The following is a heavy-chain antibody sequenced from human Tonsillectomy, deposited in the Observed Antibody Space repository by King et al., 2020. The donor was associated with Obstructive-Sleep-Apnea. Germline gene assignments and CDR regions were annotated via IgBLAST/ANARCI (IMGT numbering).Heavy chain of an antibody. J-gene: IGHJ5*02. CDR2: INTNTWNP. CDR3: ARQRIAAALPSFDP. CDR1: GYTFTSYA. Sequence: VQLVQSWSELKKPGASVKVSCKASGYTFTSYAMNWVRQAPGQGLEWMGWINTNTWNPTYAQGFTGRFVFSWDTSVSTAYLQIRSLKAEDTAVYYCARQRIAAALPSFDPWGQGTLVTVSS. D-gene: IGHD6-13*01. V-gene: IGHV7-4-1*02.